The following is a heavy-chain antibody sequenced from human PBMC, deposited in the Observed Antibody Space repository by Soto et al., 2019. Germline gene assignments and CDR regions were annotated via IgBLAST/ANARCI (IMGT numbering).Heavy chain of an antibody. D-gene: IGHD3-10*01. CDR3: PRRWGEGRVDY. CDR1: GGSISSSNW. CDR2: IYHSGNT. V-gene: IGHV4-4*02. J-gene: IGHJ4*02. Sequence: QVQLQESGPGLVKPSGTLSLTCAVSGGSISSSNWWSWVRQPPGKGLEWIGEIYHSGNTNYNPSHKRPATMAVDKPRNQFSPKLSSVTAAAPAVSYCPRRWGEGRVDYWGQGTLVTVSS.